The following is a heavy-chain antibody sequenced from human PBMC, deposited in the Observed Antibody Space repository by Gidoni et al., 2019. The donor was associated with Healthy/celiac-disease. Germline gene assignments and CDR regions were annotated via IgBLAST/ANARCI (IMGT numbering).Heavy chain of an antibody. CDR2: IYSGGST. CDR3: ARGLVTTECFDY. CDR1: GFTVSSNY. Sequence: EVQLVESGGGLVQPGGSLRLPCAAPGFTVSSNYMSWVRQAPGKGLEWVSVIYSGGSTYYADSVKGRFTISRDNSKNTLYLQMNSLRAEDTAVYYCARGLVTTECFDYWGQGTLVTVSS. J-gene: IGHJ4*02. D-gene: IGHD4-17*01. V-gene: IGHV3-66*01.